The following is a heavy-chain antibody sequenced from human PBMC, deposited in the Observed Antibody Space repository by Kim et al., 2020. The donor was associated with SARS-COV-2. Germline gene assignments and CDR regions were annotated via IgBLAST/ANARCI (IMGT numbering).Heavy chain of an antibody. CDR3: ARSVEGHFDV. J-gene: IGHJ4*02. CDR2: I. Sequence: IKDTDSVKGRFTIARDKAKSSVYLQRNSLRAEDTALYFCARSVEGHFDVWGQGTPVTVSS. D-gene: IGHD2-2*01. V-gene: IGHV3-11*01.